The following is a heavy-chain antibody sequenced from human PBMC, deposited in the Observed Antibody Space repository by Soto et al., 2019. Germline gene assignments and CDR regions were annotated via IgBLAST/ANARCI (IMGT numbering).Heavy chain of an antibody. J-gene: IGHJ5*02. CDR3: VKDIERAVAGNNWFDP. CDR1: GFTFSSYA. CDR2: ISSNGGST. D-gene: IGHD6-19*01. V-gene: IGHV3-64D*06. Sequence: GGSLRLSCSASGFTFSSYAMHWVRQAPGKGLEYVSAISSNGGSTYYADSVKGRFTISRDNSKNTLYLQMSSLRAEDTAVYYCVKDIERAVAGNNWFDPWGQGTLVTVSS.